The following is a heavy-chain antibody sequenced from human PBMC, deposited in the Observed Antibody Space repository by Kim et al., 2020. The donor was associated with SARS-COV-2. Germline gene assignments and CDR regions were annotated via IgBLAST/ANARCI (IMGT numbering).Heavy chain of an antibody. V-gene: IGHV3-73*01. Sequence: GGSLRLSCAASGFSFSGSNIHRVRQASGKGLEWVARIRTKAGSYATAYSASVKGRFIISRDDSKNTAYLQMDSLKTEDTARYYCTAPKDVWGQGTTVTVS. CDR2: IRTKAGSYAT. CDR1: GFSFSGSN. CDR3: TAPKDV. J-gene: IGHJ6*02.